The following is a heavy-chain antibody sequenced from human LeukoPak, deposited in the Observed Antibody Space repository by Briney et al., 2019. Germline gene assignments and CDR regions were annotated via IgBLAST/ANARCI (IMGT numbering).Heavy chain of an antibody. CDR1: GGSISSSSYY. J-gene: IGHJ4*02. CDR3: ASTYTMPGPYFDY. CDR2: IYYSGST. D-gene: IGHD2-2*01. V-gene: IGHV4-39*01. Sequence: SETLSLTCTVSGGSISSSSYYWGWIRQPPGKGLEWIGSIYYSGSTYYNPSLKSRVTISVYTSKNQFSLKLSSVTAADTAVYYCASTYTMPGPYFDYWGQGTLVTVSS.